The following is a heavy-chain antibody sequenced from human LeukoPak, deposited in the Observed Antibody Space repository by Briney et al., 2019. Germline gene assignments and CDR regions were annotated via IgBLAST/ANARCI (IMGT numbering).Heavy chain of an antibody. CDR3: AKDLREYTSSWYVVGYFDY. CDR2: ISWNSGTI. CDR1: GFTFDDYA. J-gene: IGHJ4*02. Sequence: PGRSLRLSCAASGFTFDDYAMHWVRQAPGKGLEWVSGISWNSGTIGYADSVRGRFTISRDNAKNSLYLQMNSLRAEDTALYYCAKDLREYTSSWYVVGYFDYWGRGTLVTVSS. V-gene: IGHV3-9*01. D-gene: IGHD6-13*01.